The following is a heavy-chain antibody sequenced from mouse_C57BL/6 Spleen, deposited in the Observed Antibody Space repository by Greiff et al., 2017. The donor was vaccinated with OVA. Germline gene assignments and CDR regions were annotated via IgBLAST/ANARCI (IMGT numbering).Heavy chain of an antibody. CDR3: ARYYYGSSYYFEY. D-gene: IGHD1-1*01. J-gene: IGHJ2*01. CDR1: GYTFTSYW. V-gene: IGHV1-69*01. CDR2: IDPSGSYT. Sequence: QVQLQQPGAELVMPGASVKLSCKASGYTFTSYWMHWVKQRPGQGLEWIGEIDPSGSYTNYNQKFKGKSTLTVDKSSSTAYMQLSSLTSEDSAVYYCARYYYGSSYYFEYWGKGTTLTVSS.